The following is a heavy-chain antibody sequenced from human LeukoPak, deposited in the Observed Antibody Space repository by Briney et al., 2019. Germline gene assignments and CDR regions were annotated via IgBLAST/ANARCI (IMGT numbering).Heavy chain of an antibody. Sequence: PGGSLRLSCAASGFTFSSYSMNWVRQAPGEGLEWVSYISSLSGTIYYADSVKGRFTMSRDNAKNSLDLQMNSLRAEDTAVYYCARAYSGRYGLGYYYMDVWGKGTTVTISS. J-gene: IGHJ6*03. D-gene: IGHD1-26*01. CDR1: GFTFSSYS. CDR3: ARAYSGRYGLGYYYMDV. V-gene: IGHV3-48*04. CDR2: ISSLSGTI.